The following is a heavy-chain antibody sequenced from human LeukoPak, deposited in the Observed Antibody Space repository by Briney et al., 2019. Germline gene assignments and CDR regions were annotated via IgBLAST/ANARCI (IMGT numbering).Heavy chain of an antibody. J-gene: IGHJ4*02. CDR3: ARDGAAAGRTLDY. V-gene: IGHV1-18*01. CDR2: ISAYNGNT. D-gene: IGHD6-13*01. Sequence: ASVKVSCKASGYTFANYGISRVRQAPGQGLEWVGWISAYNGNTNSAQKLQGRVTMTTDTSTSTAYMELRSLRSDDTALYYCARDGAAAGRTLDYWGQGTLVTVSS. CDR1: GYTFANYG.